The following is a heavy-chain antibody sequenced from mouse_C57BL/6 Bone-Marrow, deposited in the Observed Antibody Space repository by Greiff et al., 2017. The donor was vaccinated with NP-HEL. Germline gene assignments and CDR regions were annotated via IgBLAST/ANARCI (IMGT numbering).Heavy chain of an antibody. J-gene: IGHJ2*01. V-gene: IGHV1-15*01. Sequence: LVESGAELVRPGASVTLSCKASGYTFTDYEMHWVKQTPVHGLEWIGAIDPETGGTAYNQKFKGKAILTADKSSSTAYMELRSLTSEDSAVDYCTRREASSDYWGQGTTLTVSS. D-gene: IGHD6-1*01. CDR3: TRREASSDY. CDR1: GYTFTDYE. CDR2: IDPETGGT.